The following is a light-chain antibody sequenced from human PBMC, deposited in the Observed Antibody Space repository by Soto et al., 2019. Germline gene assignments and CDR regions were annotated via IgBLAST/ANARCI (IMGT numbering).Light chain of an antibody. Sequence: EIVMTQSPATLSVSPGERATLSCRTSQGVSGNLAWYQQKPGQAPRLIIYGASTRATDIPARFSGSGSVTEFTLTISSLQSEDFAVYYCQQYNNWPLTLGGGTRVEIK. V-gene: IGKV3D-15*01. CDR3: QQYNNWPLT. CDR1: QGVSGN. J-gene: IGKJ4*01. CDR2: GAS.